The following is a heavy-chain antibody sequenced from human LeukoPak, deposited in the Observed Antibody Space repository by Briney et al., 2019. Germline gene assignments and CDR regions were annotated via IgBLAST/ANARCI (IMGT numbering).Heavy chain of an antibody. J-gene: IGHJ6*02. CDR3: ARELAVAGNYGMDV. D-gene: IGHD6-19*01. CDR1: GGSISSYY. Sequence: PSETLSLTCTVSGGSISSYYWSWIRQPPGKGLEWIGYIYYSGSTNYNPSLRSRVTISVDTSKNQFSLKLSSVTAADTAVYYCARELAVAGNYGMDVWGQGTTVTVSS. CDR2: IYYSGST. V-gene: IGHV4-59*01.